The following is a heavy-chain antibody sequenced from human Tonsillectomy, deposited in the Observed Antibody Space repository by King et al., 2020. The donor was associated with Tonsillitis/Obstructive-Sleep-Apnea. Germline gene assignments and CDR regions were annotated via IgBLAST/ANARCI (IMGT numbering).Heavy chain of an antibody. D-gene: IGHD2-2*01. J-gene: IGHJ6*03. CDR2: INAGNGNT. V-gene: IGHV1-3*01. CDR1: GYTFTSYA. CDR3: AREAVPAANYYYYYYMDV. Sequence: QLVQSGAEVKKPGASVMVSCKASGYTFTSYAMHWVRQAPGQRLEWMGWINAGNGNTKYSQKFQGRVTITRDTSASTAYMELSSLRSEDTAVYYCAREAVPAANYYYYYYMDVWGKGTTVTVSS.